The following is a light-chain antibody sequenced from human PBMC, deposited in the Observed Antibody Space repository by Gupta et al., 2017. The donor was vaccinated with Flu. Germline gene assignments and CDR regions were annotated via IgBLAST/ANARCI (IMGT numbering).Light chain of an antibody. CDR3: NSRDTSGDHLVV. J-gene: IGLJ3*02. CDR1: SRRNFY. V-gene: IGLV3-19*01. Sequence: SSELTQDPAVSVALGQTVRITCQGDSRRNFYASWYQQKPGQAPLLVIYGINNRPSGIPDRFSGSSSGNSASLTITGAQAEDEADYYCNSRDTSGDHLVVFGGVTKLTVL. CDR2: GIN.